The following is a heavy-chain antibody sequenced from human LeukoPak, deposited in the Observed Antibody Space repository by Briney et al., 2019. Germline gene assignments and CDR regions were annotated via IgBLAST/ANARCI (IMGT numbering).Heavy chain of an antibody. CDR2: INPSDGST. J-gene: IGHJ5*02. CDR1: GYTFTTYY. D-gene: IGHD4-17*01. V-gene: IGHV1-46*01. Sequence: ASVKVSCKASGYTFTTYYIHWVRQAPGQGLEWMGIINPSDGSTNYAQKFRGRVTMTRDTSTSTVYMDLSSLRSEDTAVYYCARAGLRGAFDPWGQGTLVTVSS. CDR3: ARAGLRGAFDP.